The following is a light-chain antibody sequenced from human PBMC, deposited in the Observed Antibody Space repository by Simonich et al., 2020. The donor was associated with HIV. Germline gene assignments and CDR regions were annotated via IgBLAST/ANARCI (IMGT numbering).Light chain of an antibody. CDR1: QSVSSN. J-gene: IGKJ3*01. CDR2: GAS. Sequence: EIVMAQSDATLSVSPGERATLSCRASQSVSSNFAWYQQKPGQAPWRLIFGASTRATGIPARFSGSGSGTEFTLTISSMQSEDFAVYYCQQYNNWPLTFGPGTKVDIK. V-gene: IGKV3-15*01. CDR3: QQYNNWPLT.